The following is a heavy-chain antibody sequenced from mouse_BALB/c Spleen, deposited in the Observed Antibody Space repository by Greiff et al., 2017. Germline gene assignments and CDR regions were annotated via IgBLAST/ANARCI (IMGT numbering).Heavy chain of an antibody. J-gene: IGHJ4*01. Sequence: EGQLVESGGGLVKPGGSLKLSCAASGFTFSDYYMYWVRQTPEKRLEWVATISDGGSYTYYPDSVKGRFTISRDNAKNNLYLQMSSLKSEDTAMYYCARDNYYGYDYAMDYWGQGTSVTVSS. CDR1: GFTFSDYY. CDR2: ISDGGSYT. CDR3: ARDNYYGYDYAMDY. D-gene: IGHD2-2*01. V-gene: IGHV5-4*02.